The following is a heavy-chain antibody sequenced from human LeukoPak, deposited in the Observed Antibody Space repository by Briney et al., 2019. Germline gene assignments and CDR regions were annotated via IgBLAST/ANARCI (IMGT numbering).Heavy chain of an antibody. CDR2: VSYDGSNK. CDR1: LFTFSTYS. J-gene: IGHJ6*02. V-gene: IGHV3-30*04. CDR3: ARSGYGLTGNYDFYYGMDV. Sequence: GGSLRLSCAASLFTFSTYSMHWVRQAPGKGLEWVAVVSYDGSNKYYADSVKGRFTISRNNSKNTLDLQMNSLRAEDTAVYYCARSGYGLTGNYDFYYGMDVWGQGTTVTVSS. D-gene: IGHD5-12*01.